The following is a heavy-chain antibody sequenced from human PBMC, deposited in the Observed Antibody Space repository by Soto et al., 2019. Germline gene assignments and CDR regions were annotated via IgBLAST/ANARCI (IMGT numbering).Heavy chain of an antibody. V-gene: IGHV4-31*03. CDR2: IYYSGST. Sequence: SETLSLTCTVSGGSISSGGYYWSWIRQHPGKGLEWIGYIYYSGSTYYNPSLKSRVTISVDTSKNQFSLKLSSVTAADTAVYYCARDQPTGLGDNWFDPWGQGTLVTVSS. CDR1: GGSISSGGYY. CDR3: ARDQPTGLGDNWFDP. J-gene: IGHJ5*02. D-gene: IGHD3-9*01.